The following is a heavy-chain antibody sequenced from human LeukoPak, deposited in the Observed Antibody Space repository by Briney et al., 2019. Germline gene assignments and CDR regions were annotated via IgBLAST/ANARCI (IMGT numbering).Heavy chain of an antibody. V-gene: IGHV4-39*01. J-gene: IGHJ4*02. D-gene: IGHD2-15*01. CDR3: ASPYCSGGSCYSGMGDY. Sequence: SETLSLICTVSGGSISSSSYYWGWIRQPPGKGLEWIGSIYYSGSTYDNPSLKSRVTISVDTSKKQFSLKLSSVTAADTAVYYCASPYCSGGSCYSGMGDYWGQGTLVTVSS. CDR1: GGSISSSSYY. CDR2: IYYSGST.